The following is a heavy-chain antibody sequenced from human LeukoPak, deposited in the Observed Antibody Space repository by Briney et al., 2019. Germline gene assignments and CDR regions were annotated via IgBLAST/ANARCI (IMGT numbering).Heavy chain of an antibody. D-gene: IGHD3-3*01. Sequence: PSETLSLTCTVSGGSISSSSYYWGWIRQPPGKGLEWIGSIYYSGSTYYNPSLKSRVTISVDTSKNQFSLKLSSVTAADTAVYYCARGGTRITIFGVPPRDWFDPWGQGTLVTVSS. CDR1: GGSISSSSYY. CDR2: IYYSGST. V-gene: IGHV4-39*01. J-gene: IGHJ5*02. CDR3: ARGGTRITIFGVPPRDWFDP.